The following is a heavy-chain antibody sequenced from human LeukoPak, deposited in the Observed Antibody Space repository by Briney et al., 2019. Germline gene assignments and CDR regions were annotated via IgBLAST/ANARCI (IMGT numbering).Heavy chain of an antibody. D-gene: IGHD3-9*01. Sequence: GGSLRLSCAASGFTFSSYWMSWVRQAPGKGLEWVADIKQDGSEKYYVDSVKGRFTISRDNAKNSLYLQMNSLRAEDTAVYYCARDLSGGYYYYGMDVWGQGTTVTVSS. CDR3: ARDLSGGYYYYGMDV. CDR2: IKQDGSEK. CDR1: GFTFSSYW. V-gene: IGHV3-7*01. J-gene: IGHJ6*02.